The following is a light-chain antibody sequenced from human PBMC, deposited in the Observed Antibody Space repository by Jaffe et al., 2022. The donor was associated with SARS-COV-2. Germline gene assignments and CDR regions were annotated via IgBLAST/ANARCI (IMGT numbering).Light chain of an antibody. CDR3: QSYDTRLGTWV. Sequence: QSVLTQPPSLYGAPGQRVTISCTGSGSNLGTGYDVQWYQQLPGMAPKLLIFANNNRASGVPDRFSGSKSGSSASLAITGVQAEDEADYYCQSYDTRLGTWVFGGGTKVTVL. CDR2: ANN. CDR1: GSNLGTGYD. V-gene: IGLV1-40*01. J-gene: IGLJ3*02.